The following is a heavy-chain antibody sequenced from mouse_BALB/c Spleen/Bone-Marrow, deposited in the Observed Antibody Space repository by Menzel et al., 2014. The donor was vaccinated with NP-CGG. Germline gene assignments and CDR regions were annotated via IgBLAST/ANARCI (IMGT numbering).Heavy chain of an antibody. CDR2: ISSGSSTI. J-gene: IGHJ3*01. CDR1: GFTFSSFG. CDR3: ARSAPPPY. V-gene: IGHV5-17*02. Sequence: EVQRVESGGGLVQPGGSRKLSCAASGFTFSSFGMHWVRQAPEKGLEWVAYISSGSSTIYYADTVKGRFTISRDNPKNTLFLQMTSLRSEDTAMYYCARSAPPPYWGQGTLVTVSA.